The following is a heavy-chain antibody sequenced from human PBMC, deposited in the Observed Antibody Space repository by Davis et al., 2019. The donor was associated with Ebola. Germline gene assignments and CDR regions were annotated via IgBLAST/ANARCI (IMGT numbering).Heavy chain of an antibody. D-gene: IGHD3-9*01. CDR3: PRRMLRYFDRMGFGY. Sequence: SETLSLTCAVYGGSFSGYYWSWIRQPPGKGLEWIGEINLSGSTNYNPSLKSRVTISVNTSKTQFSLKLSSVTAADTAVYYCPRRMLRYFDRMGFGYWGQGNLVTVSS. J-gene: IGHJ4*02. CDR2: INLSGST. CDR1: GGSFSGYY. V-gene: IGHV4-34*01.